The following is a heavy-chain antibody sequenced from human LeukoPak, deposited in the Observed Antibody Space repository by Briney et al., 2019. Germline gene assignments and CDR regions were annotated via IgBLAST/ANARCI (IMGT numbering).Heavy chain of an antibody. CDR3: AKAAVPAAYSMYYFDY. Sequence: PGRSLRLSCAASGFTFDDYAMHWVRQAPGKGLEWVSGISWNSGSIGYADSVKGRFTISRDNAKNSLYLQMNSLRAEDTALYYCAKAAVPAAYSMYYFDYWGQGTLVTVFS. CDR2: ISWNSGSI. CDR1: GFTFDDYA. J-gene: IGHJ4*02. V-gene: IGHV3-9*01. D-gene: IGHD2-2*01.